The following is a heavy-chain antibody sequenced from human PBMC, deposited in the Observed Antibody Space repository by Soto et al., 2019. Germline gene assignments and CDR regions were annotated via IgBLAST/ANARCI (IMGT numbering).Heavy chain of an antibody. CDR1: GGTFSSYA. J-gene: IGHJ6*02. Sequence: QVQLVQSGAEVKKPGSSVKVSCKASGGTFSSYAISWVRQAPGQGREWMGGIIPFFGTAHYAQKFQGRVTITADESTSTAYMELSSLRSEDTAVYYWARWVREDSTSSNYSYYYGMVVWGQGTTVTVSS. CDR3: ARWVREDSTSSNYSYYYGMVV. D-gene: IGHD2-2*01. CDR2: IIPFFGTA. V-gene: IGHV1-69*01.